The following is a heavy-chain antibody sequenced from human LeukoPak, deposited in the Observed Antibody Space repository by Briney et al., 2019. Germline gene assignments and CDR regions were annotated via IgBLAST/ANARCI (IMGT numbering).Heavy chain of an antibody. V-gene: IGHV4-4*02. CDR1: GGSISSSNW. Sequence: PSETLSLTCAVSGGSISSSNWWSWVRQPPGKGLEWIGYIYYSGSTNYNPSLKSRVTISVDTSKNQFSLKLSSVTAADTAVYYCARLDTAMDYGMDVWGQGTTVTVS. J-gene: IGHJ6*02. CDR2: IYYSGST. CDR3: ARLDTAMDYGMDV. D-gene: IGHD5-18*01.